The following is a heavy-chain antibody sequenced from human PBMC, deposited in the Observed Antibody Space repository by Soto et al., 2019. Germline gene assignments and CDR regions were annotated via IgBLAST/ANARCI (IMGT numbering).Heavy chain of an antibody. CDR1: GFTFSSYG. J-gene: IGHJ6*02. CDR2: MNEDGGTT. Sequence: PXGSLRLSCAASGFTFSSYGMHWVRQAPGKGLVWVSRMNEDGGTTDYADSVKGRFTISRDNAKNTLYLQMNSLRVEDTAVYYCASDLSGRADFWGQGTTVTVSS. V-gene: IGHV3-74*01. CDR3: ASDLSGRADF. D-gene: IGHD3-10*01.